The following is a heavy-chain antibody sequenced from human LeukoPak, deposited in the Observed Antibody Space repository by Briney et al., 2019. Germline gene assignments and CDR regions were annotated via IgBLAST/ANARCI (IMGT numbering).Heavy chain of an antibody. V-gene: IGHV3-48*03. CDR2: ISSSGSTI. J-gene: IGHJ4*02. CDR1: GYTFTSYD. CDR3: ARDKRRIAAALGYFDY. Sequence: SCKASGYTFTSYDINWVRQAPGKGLEWVSYISSSGSTIYYADSVKGRVTISRDNAKNSLYLQMNSLRAEDTAVYYCARDKRRIAAALGYFDYWGQGTLVTVSS. D-gene: IGHD6-13*01.